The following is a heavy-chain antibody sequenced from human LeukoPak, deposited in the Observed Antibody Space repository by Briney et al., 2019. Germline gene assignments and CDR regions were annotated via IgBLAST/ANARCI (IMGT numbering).Heavy chain of an antibody. CDR1: GGSFSDYY. Sequence: SETLSLTCAVCGGSFSDYYWSGIRQPPGKGLEWIGEINHSGNTNYNASLKRRATISVDTSRTQFSLKLSSVTATDTAVYYCARVNWNDVLFTWGPGTLVTVSS. J-gene: IGHJ4*02. CDR3: ARVNWNDVLFT. V-gene: IGHV4-34*01. CDR2: INHSGNT. D-gene: IGHD1-1*01.